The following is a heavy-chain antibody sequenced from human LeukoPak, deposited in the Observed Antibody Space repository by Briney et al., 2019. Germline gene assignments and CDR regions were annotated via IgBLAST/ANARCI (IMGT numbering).Heavy chain of an antibody. Sequence: PGGSLRLSCAASGFTFSSFAMSWVRQAPGKGLEWVSAISGSGGSTYYADSVRDRFTISRDNSKSTLYLQMSSLRAEDTAVFYCAKMKGHPLPKYYMDVWGQGTTVTVSS. CDR2: ISGSGGST. D-gene: IGHD1-26*01. CDR3: AKMKGHPLPKYYMDV. V-gene: IGHV3-23*01. J-gene: IGHJ6*01. CDR1: GFTFSSFA.